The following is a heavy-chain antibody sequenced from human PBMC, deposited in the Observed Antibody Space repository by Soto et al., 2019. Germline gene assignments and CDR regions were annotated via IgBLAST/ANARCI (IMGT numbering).Heavy chain of an antibody. CDR2: INHSGST. J-gene: IGHJ4*02. CDR3: ARATGYSSGWYAY. CDR1: GGSFSGYY. D-gene: IGHD6-19*01. Sequence: SETLSLTCAVYGGSFSGYYWSWIRQPPGKGLEWIGEINHSGSTNYNPSLKSRVTISVDTSKNQFSLKLSSVTAADTAVYYCARATGYSSGWYAYWGQGTLVPVYS. V-gene: IGHV4-34*01.